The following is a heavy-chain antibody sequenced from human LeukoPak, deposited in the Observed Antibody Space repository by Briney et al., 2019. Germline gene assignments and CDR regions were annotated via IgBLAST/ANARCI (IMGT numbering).Heavy chain of an antibody. CDR3: ARPVKNYDQAPNAFDI. J-gene: IGHJ3*02. CDR2: IISSGSTI. CDR1: GFTFSDYN. Sequence: PGGSLSLSGSASGFTFSDYNMSWLRQAPGKGREGVFNIISSGSTIYDADSVKGRFTISRDNAKNSLYLQMNSLRAEDTAVYYCARPVKNYDQAPNAFDIWGQGTMVTVSS. V-gene: IGHV3-11*01. D-gene: IGHD3-22*01.